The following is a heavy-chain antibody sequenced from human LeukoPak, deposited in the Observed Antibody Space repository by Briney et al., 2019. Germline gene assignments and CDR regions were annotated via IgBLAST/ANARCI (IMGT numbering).Heavy chain of an antibody. Sequence: SETLSLTCAVSGASISGSGYYWGWIRQPPGKGLEWIGYIYYSGSTNYNPSLKSRVTISVDTSKNQFPLRLRPVTAADTAVYYCARGVVIAPQTFDYWGQGTLVTVSS. D-gene: IGHD2-21*01. J-gene: IGHJ4*02. CDR3: ARGVVIAPQTFDY. CDR2: IYYSGST. V-gene: IGHV4-61*05. CDR1: GASISGSGYY.